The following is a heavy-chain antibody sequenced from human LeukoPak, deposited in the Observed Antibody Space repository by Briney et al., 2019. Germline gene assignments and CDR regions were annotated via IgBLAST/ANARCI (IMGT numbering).Heavy chain of an antibody. CDR3: AKDIAAAGIRGYFDY. Sequence: PGGSLRLSCAASGFTFSSYGMHWVRQAPGEGLEWVAFIRYDGSNKYYADSVKGRFTISRDNSKNTLYLQMNSLRAEDTAVYYCAKDIAAAGIRGYFDYWGQGTLVTVSS. CDR1: GFTFSSYG. D-gene: IGHD6-13*01. J-gene: IGHJ4*02. CDR2: IRYDGSNK. V-gene: IGHV3-30*02.